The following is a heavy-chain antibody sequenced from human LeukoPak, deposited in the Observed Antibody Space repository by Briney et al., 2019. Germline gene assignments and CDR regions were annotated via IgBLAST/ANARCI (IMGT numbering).Heavy chain of an antibody. J-gene: IGHJ6*02. CDR3: ARDGAGGYSIYSYDMDV. V-gene: IGHV4-4*07. CDR2: IYPSGTT. D-gene: IGHD2-21*01. CDR1: GDSINYYY. Sequence: SETLSLTCTVSGDSINYYYWSWIRQPAGKGLEWIGRIYPSGTTTYNPSLKSRVTMSLDTSRNQFSLQLSSVTAADTAVYYCARDGAGGYSIYSYDMDVWGQGVTVTVSS.